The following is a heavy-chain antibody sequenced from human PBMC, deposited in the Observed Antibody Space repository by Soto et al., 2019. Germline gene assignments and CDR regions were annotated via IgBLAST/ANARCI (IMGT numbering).Heavy chain of an antibody. J-gene: IGHJ4*02. Sequence: SVKVSCKASGGTFSTFGISWVRQAPGQGLEWMGGIIPFFGTANYAQKFQDRVTITADESTSTVHMDLRSLRSEDTAIYYCARTPPMDSGDKYYFDFWGQGALVTVSS. CDR3: ARTPPMDSGDKYYFDF. D-gene: IGHD3-16*01. CDR1: GGTFSTFG. V-gene: IGHV1-69*13. CDR2: IIPFFGTA.